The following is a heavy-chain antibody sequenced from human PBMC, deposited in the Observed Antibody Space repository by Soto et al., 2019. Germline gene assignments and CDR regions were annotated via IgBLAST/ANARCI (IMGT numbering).Heavy chain of an antibody. J-gene: IGHJ4*02. Sequence: GGSLRLSCVASEFTFRSYEMNWVRQAPGKGLEWVSYISSSGTTIYYTDSVKGRFTISRDNAKKSLYLQMNSLRAEDTAVYYCVRFGGAAAGPGDYWGQGTLVTVSS. CDR3: VRFGGAAAGPGDY. V-gene: IGHV3-48*03. CDR1: EFTFRSYE. D-gene: IGHD6-13*01. CDR2: ISSSGTTI.